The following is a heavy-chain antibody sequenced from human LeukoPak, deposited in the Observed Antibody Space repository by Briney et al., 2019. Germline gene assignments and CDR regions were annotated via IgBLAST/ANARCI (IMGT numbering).Heavy chain of an antibody. CDR3: AKDSAGYDFWSGYTNYYFDY. V-gene: IGHV3-53*01. D-gene: IGHD3-3*01. CDR1: GFTVSSNY. Sequence: GGSLRLSCAASGFTVSSNYLSWVRQAPGKGLEWVSVIYSGGSTYYADSVKGRFSISRDNSRNTLSLQMNYLRAEDTAIYYCAKDSAGYDFWSGYTNYYFDYWGQGTLVTVSS. CDR2: IYSGGST. J-gene: IGHJ4*02.